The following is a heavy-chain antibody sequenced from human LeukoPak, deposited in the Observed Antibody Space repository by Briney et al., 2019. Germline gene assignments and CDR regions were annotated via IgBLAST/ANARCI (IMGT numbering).Heavy chain of an antibody. CDR1: VGSFSGYY. D-gene: IGHD3-10*01. V-gene: IGHV4-34*01. CDR2: LNHSGST. Sequence: SETLSLTCAAYVGSFSGYYWSWIREPPGKGLEWIGELNHSGSTNYNPSLKSRVTISVDTSKNQFSLKLSSVTAADTAVYYCALTGITMVRGVIIPDAFDIWGQGTMVTVSS. CDR3: ALTGITMVRGVIIPDAFDI. J-gene: IGHJ3*02.